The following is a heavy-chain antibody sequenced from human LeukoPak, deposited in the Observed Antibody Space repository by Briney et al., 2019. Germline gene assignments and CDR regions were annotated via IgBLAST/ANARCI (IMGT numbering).Heavy chain of an antibody. CDR3: ARVHSYGFYYYYYYGMDV. CDR2: IYYSGST. Sequence: SETLSLTCTVSGGSISSYYWSWIRQPPGKGLEWIGYIYYSGSTNYNPSLKSRVTISVDTSKNQFSLKLSSVTAADTAVYYCARVHSYGFYYYYYYGMDVWAKGPRSPSP. J-gene: IGHJ6*02. V-gene: IGHV4-59*01. CDR1: GGSISSYY. D-gene: IGHD5-18*01.